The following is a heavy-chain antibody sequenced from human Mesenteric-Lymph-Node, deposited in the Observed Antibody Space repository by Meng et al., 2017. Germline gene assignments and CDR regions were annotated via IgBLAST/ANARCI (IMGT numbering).Heavy chain of an antibody. CDR3: ASGLGYCSGGSCYSGPSPDY. D-gene: IGHD2-15*01. CDR2: IYYSGST. CDR1: GGSISSSSYY. V-gene: IGHV4-39*07. J-gene: IGHJ4*02. Sequence: SETLSLTCTVSGGSISSSSYYWGWIRQPPGKGLEWIGSIYYSGSTYYNPSLKSRVTISVDTSKNQFSLKLSSVTAADTAVYYCASGLGYCSGGSCYSGPSPDYWGQGTLVTVSS.